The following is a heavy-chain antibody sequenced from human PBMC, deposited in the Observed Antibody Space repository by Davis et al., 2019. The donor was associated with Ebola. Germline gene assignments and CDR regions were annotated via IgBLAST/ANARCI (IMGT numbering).Heavy chain of an antibody. CDR3: AGEGHWNYGHDAFDI. Sequence: HSQTLSLTCSISGDSASSNSVASNWIRQSPSRGLEWLGRTYYRSKWHNDFALSVQSRIAVNPDTSKNQFSLQLNSVTPEDTAVYYCAGEGHWNYGHDAFDIWGQGTMVTVSS. J-gene: IGHJ3*02. CDR1: GDSASSNSVA. CDR2: TYYRSKWHN. V-gene: IGHV6-1*01. D-gene: IGHD1-7*01.